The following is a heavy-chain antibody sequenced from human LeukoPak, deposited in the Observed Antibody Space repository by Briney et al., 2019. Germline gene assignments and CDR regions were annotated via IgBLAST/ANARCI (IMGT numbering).Heavy chain of an antibody. CDR2: ISGSSGII. CDR3: AREGLDYGDYEVY. D-gene: IGHD4-17*01. CDR1: GFTFNTYT. Sequence: GGSLRLSCAASGFTFNTYTMNWVRQAPGKGLEWVSYISGSSGIIDYADSVRGRFTISRDNAKNSLYLQMDSLRAEDTAVYYCAREGLDYGDYEVYWGQGTLVTVSS. J-gene: IGHJ4*02. V-gene: IGHV3-48*01.